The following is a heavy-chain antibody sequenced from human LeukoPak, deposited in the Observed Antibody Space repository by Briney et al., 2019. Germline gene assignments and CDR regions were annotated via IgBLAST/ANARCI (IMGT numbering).Heavy chain of an antibody. V-gene: IGHV3-11*01. D-gene: IGHD4-17*01. CDR3: ARDDTVTTDY. J-gene: IGHJ4*02. Sequence: WGSLSLSCAASGFTFSDYYMIWIRQAPGKGLEWVSYISSSGSTIYYADSVKGRFTISRDNAKNSLYLQMNSLRAGDTAVYYCARDDTVTTDYWGQGTLVTVSS. CDR1: GFTFSDYY. CDR2: ISSSGSTI.